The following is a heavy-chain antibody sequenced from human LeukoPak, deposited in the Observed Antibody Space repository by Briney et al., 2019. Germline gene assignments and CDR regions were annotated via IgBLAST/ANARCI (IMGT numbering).Heavy chain of an antibody. D-gene: IGHD2-15*01. J-gene: IGHJ4*02. Sequence: ASVKVSCKASGYTFTSYGISWVRQAPGQGLEWMGWISAYNGNTNYAQKLQGRVTMTTDTSTSTAYMELRSLRSDDTAVYYCARAVTSASGGSCCGADYWGQGTLVTVSS. CDR2: ISAYNGNT. CDR1: GYTFTSYG. CDR3: ARAVTSASGGSCCGADY. V-gene: IGHV1-18*01.